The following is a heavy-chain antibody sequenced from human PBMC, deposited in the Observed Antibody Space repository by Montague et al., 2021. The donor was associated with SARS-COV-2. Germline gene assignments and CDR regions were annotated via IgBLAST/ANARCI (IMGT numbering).Heavy chain of an antibody. CDR2: IYYSGST. V-gene: IGHV4-59*01. Sequence: SETLSLTGTVSGGAISSYYWSWIRQPPGKGLEWIGYIYYSGSTNYNPSLKSRVTISVDTSKNQFALKLSSVTAADTAVYYCARGFDDWGQGTLVTVSS. J-gene: IGHJ4*02. CDR3: ARGFDD. CDR1: GGAISSYY.